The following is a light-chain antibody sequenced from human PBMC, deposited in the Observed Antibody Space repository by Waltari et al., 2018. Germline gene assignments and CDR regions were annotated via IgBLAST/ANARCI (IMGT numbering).Light chain of an antibody. CDR1: STDVGSNTH. V-gene: IGLV2-8*01. J-gene: IGLJ1*01. CDR3: IAYAGSNNLGYV. Sequence: QSALTQPPSASGSPGQSVTISCTGTSTDVGSNTHVPWSQHHPGKAPKVMIYEVSERPSGVPDRFSGSKSGNTASLTVSGLQAEDEADYYCIAYAGSNNLGYVFGTGTKVTVL. CDR2: EVS.